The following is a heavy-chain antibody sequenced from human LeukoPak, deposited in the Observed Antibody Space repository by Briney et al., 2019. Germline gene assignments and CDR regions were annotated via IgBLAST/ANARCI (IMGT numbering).Heavy chain of an antibody. CDR1: GFTFSSYA. D-gene: IGHD1-26*01. J-gene: IGHJ6*03. V-gene: IGHV3-23*01. Sequence: PGGSLRLSCAVSGFTFSSYAMNWVRQAPGKGLEWVSAIRGSGDRTHYADSVKGRFTISRDNSKNTLYLQMNSLRAEDTAVYYCAKDSKIVGATFRSYHYMDVWGKGTAVTVSS. CDR2: IRGSGDRT. CDR3: AKDSKIVGATFRSYHYMDV.